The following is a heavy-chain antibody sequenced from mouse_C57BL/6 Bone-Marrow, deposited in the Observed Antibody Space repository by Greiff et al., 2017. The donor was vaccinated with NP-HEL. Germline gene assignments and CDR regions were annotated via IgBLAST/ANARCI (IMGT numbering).Heavy chain of an antibody. CDR3: ARHYYSNYFDY. J-gene: IGHJ2*01. D-gene: IGHD2-5*01. V-gene: IGHV5-6*02. CDR1: GFTFSSYG. Sequence: DVMLVESGGDLVKPGGSLKLSCAASGFTFSSYGMSWVRQTPDKRLGWVATISSGGSYTYYPDSVKGRFTISRDNAKNTLYLQMSSLKSEDTAMYYCARHYYSNYFDYWGQGTTLTVSS. CDR2: ISSGGSYT.